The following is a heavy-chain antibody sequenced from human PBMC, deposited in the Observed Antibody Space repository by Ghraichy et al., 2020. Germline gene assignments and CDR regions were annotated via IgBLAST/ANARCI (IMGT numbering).Heavy chain of an antibody. D-gene: IGHD6-13*01. J-gene: IGHJ4*02. CDR3: ARVGSSWSIFDY. CDR1: GFTFNTYA. CDR2: ISSDGNNK. Sequence: GGSLRLSCAASGFTFNTYAMHWVRQAPGKGLEWVAIISSDGNNKYYADSVKGRFTISRDNSKDTLYLQVNSLRVEDTAVYFCARVGSSWSIFDYWGQGTLVTVSS. V-gene: IGHV3-30-3*01.